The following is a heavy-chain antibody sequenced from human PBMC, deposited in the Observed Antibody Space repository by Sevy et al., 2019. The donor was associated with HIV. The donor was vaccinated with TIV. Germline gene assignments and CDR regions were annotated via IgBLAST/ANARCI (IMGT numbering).Heavy chain of an antibody. CDR2: VSSSADTI. V-gene: IGHV3-48*03. D-gene: IGHD3-3*01. J-gene: IGHJ6*02. Sequence: GGSLRLSCAASGFTFSSYEMNWVRQAPGKGLEWVSYVSSSADTIYYAYSVRGRFTISRDNAKKSLYLQMNSLRAEDTAVYYCAKRGGQYDLGMDVWGQGTTVTVSS. CDR1: GFTFSSYE. CDR3: AKRGGQYDLGMDV.